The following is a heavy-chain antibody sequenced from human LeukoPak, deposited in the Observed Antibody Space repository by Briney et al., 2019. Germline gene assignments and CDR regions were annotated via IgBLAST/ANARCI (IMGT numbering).Heavy chain of an antibody. J-gene: IGHJ4*02. D-gene: IGHD3-10*01. CDR2: IRYDGSNK. V-gene: IGHV3-30*02. Sequence: GGSLRLSCAASGFTFSSYGMHWVRQAPGKGLEWVAFIRYDGSNKYYADSVKGRFTISRDNSKNTLYLQMNSLRAEDTAVYYCARDLGPITMVRGVIISFPYWGQGTLVTVSS. CDR3: ARDLGPITMVRGVIISFPY. CDR1: GFTFSSYG.